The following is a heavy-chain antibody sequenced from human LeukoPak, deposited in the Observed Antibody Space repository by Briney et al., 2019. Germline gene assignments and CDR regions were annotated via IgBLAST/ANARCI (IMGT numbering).Heavy chain of an antibody. D-gene: IGHD3-9*01. CDR1: GFTFSSYA. J-gene: IGHJ4*02. Sequence: GGSLRLSCAASGFTFSSYAMSWVRQAPGKGLEWVSAISGSGGSTYYADSVKGRFTISRDNSKNTLYLQMNGLRAEDTAVYYCAKKEYYDILTGYYPYYFDYWGQGTLVTVSS. V-gene: IGHV3-23*01. CDR2: ISGSGGST. CDR3: AKKEYYDILTGYYPYYFDY.